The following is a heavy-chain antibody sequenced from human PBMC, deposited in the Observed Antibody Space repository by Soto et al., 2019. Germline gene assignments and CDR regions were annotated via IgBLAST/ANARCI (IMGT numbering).Heavy chain of an antibody. V-gene: IGHV1-69*13. CDR3: ASGGYYDILTGYLRQNDAFDI. D-gene: IGHD3-9*01. CDR1: GGTFSIYA. CDR2: IIPIFGTA. Sequence: SVKVSCKASGGTFSIYAISWVRQAPGQGLEWMGGIIPIFGTANYAQKFQGRVTITADESTSTAYMELSSLRSEDTAVYYCASGGYYDILTGYLRQNDAFDIWGQGTMVTVSS. J-gene: IGHJ3*02.